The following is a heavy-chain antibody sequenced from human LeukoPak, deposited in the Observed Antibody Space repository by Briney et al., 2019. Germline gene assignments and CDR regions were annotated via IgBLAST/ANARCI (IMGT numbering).Heavy chain of an antibody. V-gene: IGHV3-23*01. CDR1: GFTYSCYA. CDR3: AMANFVGWEGLYYFDC. CDR2: LSGSGGST. J-gene: IGHJ4*02. D-gene: IGHD1-26*01. Sequence: PGWSLRLTCPASGFTYSCYAMSWARQAPGKGLEWVSGLSGSGGSTYYADSVNGRFPISRDNSKTTLYLQMNSLSTEDTAVYYCAMANFVGWEGLYYFDCWGQGTLVTVSS.